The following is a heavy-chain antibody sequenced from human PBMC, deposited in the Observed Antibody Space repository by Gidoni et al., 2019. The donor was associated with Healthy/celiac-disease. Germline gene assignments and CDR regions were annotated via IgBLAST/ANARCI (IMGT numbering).Heavy chain of an antibody. CDR1: GFPFSSYA. J-gene: IGHJ4*02. CDR2: ISGSGGST. V-gene: IGHV3-23*01. Sequence: EVQLLESGCGLVQPGGSLSLSCAASGFPFSSYAMSWVRQAPGKRLEWVSAISGSGGSTYYAESVKGRFTISRDNSKNTLYLQMNSLRAEDTAVYYCAKSLRLAVLVYYFDYWGQGTLVTVSS. CDR3: AKSLRLAVLVYYFDY. D-gene: IGHD2-8*01.